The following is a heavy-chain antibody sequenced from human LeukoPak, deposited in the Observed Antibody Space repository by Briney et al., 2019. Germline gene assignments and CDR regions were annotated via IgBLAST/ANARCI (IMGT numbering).Heavy chain of an antibody. V-gene: IGHV1-69*05. CDR1: GGTFSSYA. J-gene: IGHJ4*02. CDR2: IIPIFGTA. D-gene: IGHD2-15*01. Sequence: ASVKVSCKASGGTFSSYAISWVRQAPGQGLEWMGGIIPIFGTANYAQKFQGRVTITTDESTSTAYMELSSLRSEDTAVYYCASLGNCSGGSCYFWGQGTLVTVSS. CDR3: ASLGNCSGGSCYF.